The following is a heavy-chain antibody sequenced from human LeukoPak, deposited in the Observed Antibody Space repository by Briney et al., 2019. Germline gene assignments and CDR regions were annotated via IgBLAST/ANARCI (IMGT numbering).Heavy chain of an antibody. Sequence: GGSLRLSCVASGFSFSDYDMYWVRQAAGRGLEWVSALGTNGDAYYLGSVRGRFTISRENVKNSLYLQMNSPGVEDTAVSYCAREWRGIASHYHGMDVWGQGTTVTVSS. J-gene: IGHJ6*02. CDR3: AREWRGIASHYHGMDV. CDR1: GFSFSDYD. CDR2: LGTNGDA. V-gene: IGHV3-13*01. D-gene: IGHD6-6*01.